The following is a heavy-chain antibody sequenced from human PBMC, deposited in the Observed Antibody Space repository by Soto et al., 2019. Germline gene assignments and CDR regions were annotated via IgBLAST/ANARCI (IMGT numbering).Heavy chain of an antibody. D-gene: IGHD2-21*02. CDR3: AREVVVTAIDY. J-gene: IGHJ4*02. CDR2: IYYSGST. CDR1: GGSVSSGSYY. Sequence: SETLSLTCTVSGGSVSSGSYYWSRIRQPPGKGLEWIGYIYYSGSTNYNPSLKSRVTISVDTSKNQFSLKLSSVTAADTAVYYCAREVVVTAIDYWGQGTLVTVSS. V-gene: IGHV4-61*01.